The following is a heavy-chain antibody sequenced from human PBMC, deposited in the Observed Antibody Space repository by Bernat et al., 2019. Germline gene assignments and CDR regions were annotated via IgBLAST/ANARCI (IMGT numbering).Heavy chain of an antibody. V-gene: IGHV3-33*06. D-gene: IGHD2-15*01. Sequence: QVQLVESGGDVVQPGRSLRLSCAASGFTFSSYVMHWVRQAPGKGLEWVAVIWADGSKTYHADSVKGRFTISRDYSRNTLYLQMDSLRVEDTAIYYCANGGGKGDSVAESFYHWGQGTLVTVFS. CDR3: ANGGGKGDSVAESFYH. CDR1: GFTFSSYV. CDR2: IWADGSKT. J-gene: IGHJ1*01.